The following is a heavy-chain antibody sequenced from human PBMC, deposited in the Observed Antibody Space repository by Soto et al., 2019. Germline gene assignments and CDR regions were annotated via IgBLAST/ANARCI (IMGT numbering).Heavy chain of an antibody. CDR2: IYYSGST. CDR1: GGPISSGDYY. V-gene: IGHV4-30-4*01. CDR3: ARGLSPLGSGSYYGLSFDY. Sequence: PSETLSLTCTVSGGPISSGDYYWSWIRQPPGKGLEWIGYIYYSGSTYYNPSLKSRVTISVDTSKNQFSLKLSSVTAADTAVYYCARGLSPLGSGSYYGLSFDYWGQGTLVTVSS. J-gene: IGHJ4*02. D-gene: IGHD3-10*01.